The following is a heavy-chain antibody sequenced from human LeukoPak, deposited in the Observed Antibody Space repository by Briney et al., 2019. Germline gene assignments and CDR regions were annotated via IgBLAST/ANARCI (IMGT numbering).Heavy chain of an antibody. CDR2: ISAYNGNT. CDR1: GYTFNSYG. J-gene: IGHJ2*01. V-gene: IGHV1-18*01. Sequence: ASVKVSCKASGYTFNSYGISWVRQAPGQGLEWMGRISAYNGNTNYAQKVQGRVTMTTDTSTSTAYMELRTLRSDDTAVYYCARGVDFWSGYSPYWYFDLWGRGTLVTVSS. D-gene: IGHD3-3*01. CDR3: ARGVDFWSGYSPYWYFDL.